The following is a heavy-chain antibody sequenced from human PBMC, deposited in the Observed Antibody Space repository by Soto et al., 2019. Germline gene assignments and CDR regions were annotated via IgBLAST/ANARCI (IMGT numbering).Heavy chain of an antibody. CDR1: GYPFSDYF. D-gene: IGHD1-26*01. CDR3: ARIKWGLNYYNGMDV. CDR2: INPKTAAT. J-gene: IGHJ6*02. V-gene: IGHV1-2*02. Sequence: ASVKVSCKPSGYPFSDYFIQWVRQAPGQGLEWVAWINPKTAATNYAKKFQGRVSLTWDTSSTTAYMELTRLRPDDTAVYYCARIKWGLNYYNGMDVWGQGTTVTVSS.